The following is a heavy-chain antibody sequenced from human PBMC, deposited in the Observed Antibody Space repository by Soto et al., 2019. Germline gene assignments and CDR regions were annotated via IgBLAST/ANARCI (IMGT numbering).Heavy chain of an antibody. J-gene: IGHJ4*02. Sequence: EVYLLESGGGLVQPGGSLRLSCTASGLTFRNYAMTWVRQAPGRGLEWVSGISGSGSMKYYADSVKGRFTISRDNSKNMLFLQMDSLRDEDTAMYHCAKGAVASEQVPIPGDSWGQGTLVTVSS. D-gene: IGHD1-26*01. CDR1: GLTFRNYA. V-gene: IGHV3-23*01. CDR2: ISGSGSMK. CDR3: AKGAVASEQVPIPGDS.